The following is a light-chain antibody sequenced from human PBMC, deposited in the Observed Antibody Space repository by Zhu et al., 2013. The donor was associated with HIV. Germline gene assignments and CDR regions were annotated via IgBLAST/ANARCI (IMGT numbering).Light chain of an antibody. CDR1: QSVSIN. V-gene: IGKV3-15*01. CDR3: QQYNDWPRT. CDR2: GAS. Sequence: EKVMTQSPATLSVSPGERATLSCRASQSVSINLAWYQQKPGQAPRLLIYGASTRATGIPARFSGSGSGTDFTLTISSLQSEDFAVYYCQQYNDWPRTFGQGSKVEIK. J-gene: IGKJ1*01.